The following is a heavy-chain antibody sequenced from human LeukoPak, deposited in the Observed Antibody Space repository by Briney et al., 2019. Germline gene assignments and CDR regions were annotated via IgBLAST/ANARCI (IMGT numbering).Heavy chain of an antibody. Sequence: GGSLRLSVAPPGFTASSTYMSWFRRAPGKGLEWVSVIYSGGSTYYADSVKGRFTISRDNSKNTLYLQMNSLRAEDTAVYYCTTDVSYYYDSSGQARRDYWGQGTLVTVSS. D-gene: IGHD3-22*01. CDR2: IYSGGST. CDR1: GFTASSTY. V-gene: IGHV3-53*01. CDR3: TTDVSYYYDSSGQARRDY. J-gene: IGHJ4*02.